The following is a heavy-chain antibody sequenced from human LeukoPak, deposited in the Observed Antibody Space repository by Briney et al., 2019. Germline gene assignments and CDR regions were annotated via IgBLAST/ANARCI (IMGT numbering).Heavy chain of an antibody. Sequence: GGSPRLSCAASGFTFSSYAMLWVRQAPGKGLEWVAVISYDGSNKYYADSVKGRFTISRDNSKNTLYLQMNSLRAEDTAVYYCARVILHGFLEWLLTPVDYWGQGTLVTVSS. CDR1: GFTFSSYA. J-gene: IGHJ4*02. D-gene: IGHD3-3*01. V-gene: IGHV3-30-3*01. CDR2: ISYDGSNK. CDR3: ARVILHGFLEWLLTPVDY.